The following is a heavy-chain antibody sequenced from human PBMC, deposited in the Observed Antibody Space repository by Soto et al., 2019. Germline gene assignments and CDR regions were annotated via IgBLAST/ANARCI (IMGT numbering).Heavy chain of an antibody. CDR3: ASQYYDFWSGYYGMDV. V-gene: IGHV1-69*06. D-gene: IGHD3-3*01. CDR2: IIPIFGTA. CDR1: GGTFSSYA. J-gene: IGHJ6*02. Sequence: GASVKVSCKASGGTFSSYAISWVRQAPGQGLEWMGGIIPIFGTANYAQKFQGRVTITADKSTSTAYMELSSLRSEDTAVYYCASQYYDFWSGYYGMDVWGQGTTVTVSS.